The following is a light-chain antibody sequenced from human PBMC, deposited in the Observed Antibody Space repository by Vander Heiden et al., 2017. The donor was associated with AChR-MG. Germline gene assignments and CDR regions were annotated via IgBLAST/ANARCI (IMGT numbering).Light chain of an antibody. J-gene: IGLJ2*01. CDR2: DNT. Sequence: QSVLTQPPSVSAAPGQRVTISCSGGRSNIGNNHVSWYQQLPGAAPKLLIYDNTKRPSGIPGRFSASKSGTSATLGITGLQTGDEGDYYCGSWDGSLNSVVFGGGTKVTVL. CDR3: GSWDGSLNSVV. V-gene: IGLV1-51*01. CDR1: RSNIGNNH.